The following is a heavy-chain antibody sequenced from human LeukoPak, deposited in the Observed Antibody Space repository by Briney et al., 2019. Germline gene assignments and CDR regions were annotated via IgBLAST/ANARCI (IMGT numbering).Heavy chain of an antibody. CDR2: IYYSGST. V-gene: IGHV4-31*03. CDR1: GGSISSVCYY. Sequence: PSETLSLTCTVSGGSISSVCYYWSWIRQHPGKGLERIGYIYYSGSTYYNPSLKSRVTISVDTSNNHSSLKLSSVTAANTAVYYCAREGIYGDYRSRIAFDIWGQGTMVTVSS. D-gene: IGHD4-17*01. CDR3: AREGIYGDYRSRIAFDI. J-gene: IGHJ3*02.